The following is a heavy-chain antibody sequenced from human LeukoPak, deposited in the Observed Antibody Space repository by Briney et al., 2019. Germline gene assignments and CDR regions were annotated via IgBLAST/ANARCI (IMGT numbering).Heavy chain of an antibody. J-gene: IGHJ4*02. CDR3: ARDAVYYGSGSSPHGHY. CDR2: INPNSGGT. D-gene: IGHD3-10*01. V-gene: IGHV1-2*02. Sequence: ASVKVSCKASGYTFTGYYMHWVRQAPGQGLEWMGWINPNSGGTNYAQKFQGRVTMTRDTSISAAYMELRSLRSDDTAVYYCARDAVYYGSGSSPHGHYWGQGTLVTVSS. CDR1: GYTFTGYY.